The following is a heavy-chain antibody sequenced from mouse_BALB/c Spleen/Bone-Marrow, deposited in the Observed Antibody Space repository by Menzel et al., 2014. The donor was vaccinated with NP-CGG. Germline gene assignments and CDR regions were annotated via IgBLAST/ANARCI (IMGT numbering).Heavy chain of an antibody. Sequence: EVQLQQSGAELEKPGASVKLSCTASGFNIKDTYMHWVKQRPEQGLEWIGRIDPANGNTKYDPKFQGKATITTDTSSNTANLQVSSLTSEDTDVYYCASATTATYYAMDYWGQGTSVTVSS. CDR2: IDPANGNT. CDR1: GFNIKDTY. J-gene: IGHJ4*01. CDR3: ASATTATYYAMDY. D-gene: IGHD1-2*01. V-gene: IGHV14-3*02.